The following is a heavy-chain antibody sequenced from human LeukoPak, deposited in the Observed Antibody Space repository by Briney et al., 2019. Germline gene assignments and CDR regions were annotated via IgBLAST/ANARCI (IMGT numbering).Heavy chain of an antibody. CDR1: GFTFSNYA. D-gene: IGHD3-10*01. CDR3: AKGYYGSGSYGWFDY. CDR2: ISGSGDRT. Sequence: PGGSLRLSCAASGFTFSNYAMSWVRQAPGKGLEWVSTISGSGDRTYYADSVKGRFTISRDNSKNTLFLQMNSLRAEDTAVYYCAKGYYGSGSYGWFDYWGQGTLVTVSS. J-gene: IGHJ4*02. V-gene: IGHV3-23*01.